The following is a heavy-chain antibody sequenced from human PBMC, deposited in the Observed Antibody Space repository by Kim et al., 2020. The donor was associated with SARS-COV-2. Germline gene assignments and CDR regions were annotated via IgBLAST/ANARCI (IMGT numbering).Heavy chain of an antibody. D-gene: IGHD4-17*01. CDR2: INSDGSST. J-gene: IGHJ6*02. CDR1: GFTFSSYW. Sequence: GGSLRLSCVASGFTFSSYWMHWVRQAPGEGLVWVSRINSDGSSTTYADSVEGRFTISRDNAKNTLYLEMNSLRAEDAGVYYCATTSPERAVTKWRLYYGMDGWGQGTPVTVSS. CDR3: ATTSPERAVTKWRLYYGMDG. V-gene: IGHV3-74*03.